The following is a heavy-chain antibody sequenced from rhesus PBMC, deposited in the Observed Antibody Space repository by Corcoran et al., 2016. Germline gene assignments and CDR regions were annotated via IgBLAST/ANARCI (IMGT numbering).Heavy chain of an antibody. Sequence: EVQLVQSGAEVKKPGASVKISCKASGYTFTDYYLHWVRQAPGKGLEWMGRVDPEDCEALPAQKFPARVAITADTSTDTACMALGGLRSEVTAVYYCATDPGAAADSWGQGVLVTVSS. D-gene: IGHD3-34*01. CDR2: VDPEDCEA. J-gene: IGHJ4*01. V-gene: IGHV1-111*02. CDR3: ATDPGAAADS. CDR1: GYTFTDYY.